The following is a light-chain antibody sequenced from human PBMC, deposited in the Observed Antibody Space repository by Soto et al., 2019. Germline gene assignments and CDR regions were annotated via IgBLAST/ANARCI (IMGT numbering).Light chain of an antibody. V-gene: IGLV2-14*01. CDR2: DVS. CDR1: SSDVGGYNY. J-gene: IGLJ1*01. Sequence: SVVTHPASVSGSPGQSMPSSCTVSSSDVGGYNYVSWYQQHPGKAPKLMIYDVSNRPSGVSNRFSGSKSGNTASLTISGLQAEDEADYFCSSYTRSSTFFYAFGIGTKVPVL. CDR3: SSYTRSSTFFYA.